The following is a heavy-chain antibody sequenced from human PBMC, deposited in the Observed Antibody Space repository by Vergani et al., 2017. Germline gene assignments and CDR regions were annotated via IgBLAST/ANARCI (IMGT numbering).Heavy chain of an antibody. Sequence: QGQLAQSGAEVKKPGSSVKVPCKASGGTFSSNSISWVRQAPGQGLGWMGRIIPIFGTTSYAQKFQGRVTILADESTSTAYMELSSLRSEDTAVYYCARSSGYYSYYFDFWGQGTLVTVSS. CDR1: GGTFSSNS. J-gene: IGHJ4*02. V-gene: IGHV1-69*13. D-gene: IGHD3-22*01. CDR3: ARSSGYYSYYFDF. CDR2: IIPIFGTT.